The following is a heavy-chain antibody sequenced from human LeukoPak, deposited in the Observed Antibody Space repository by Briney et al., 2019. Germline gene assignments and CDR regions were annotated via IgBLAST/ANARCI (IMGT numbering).Heavy chain of an antibody. CDR3: ARGPYYASGTYYNVDY. V-gene: IGHV3-20*04. Sequence: PGGSLRLSCAASGFTFDDHGMSWVRQAPGKGLEWVSGINWHGGSTGYAGSVKGRFTISGDNAKNSLYLHMNSLRAEDTAFYYCARGPYYASGTYYNVDYWGQGTLVTVSS. J-gene: IGHJ4*02. CDR2: INWHGGST. CDR1: GFTFDDHG. D-gene: IGHD3-10*01.